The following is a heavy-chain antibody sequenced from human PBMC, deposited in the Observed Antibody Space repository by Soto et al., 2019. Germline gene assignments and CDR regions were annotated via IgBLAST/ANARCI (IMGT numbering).Heavy chain of an antibody. CDR2: IDHSGST. CDR3: ARLYFWSGYHFRPRRSGFDY. CDR1: GGSFSGYY. J-gene: IGHJ4*02. V-gene: IGHV4-34*01. D-gene: IGHD3-3*01. Sequence: SETLSLTCGVYGGSFSGYYWTWIRQPPGKGLEWIGEIDHSGSTNYNPSLNSRVTISVDTSKNQFSLKLNSVTAADTAVYYCARLYFWSGYHFRPRRSGFDYWGQGTMVTVYS.